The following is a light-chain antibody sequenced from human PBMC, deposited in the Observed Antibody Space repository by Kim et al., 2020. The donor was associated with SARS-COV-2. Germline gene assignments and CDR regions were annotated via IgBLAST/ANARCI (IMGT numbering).Light chain of an antibody. J-gene: IGKJ5*01. CDR1: QSLLHSNGYSY. CDR2: LGS. Sequence: DIVMTQYPLSLPVTPGEPASISCRSSQSLLHSNGYSYLDWYLQKPGQSPQLLLYLGSHRASGVPDRFSGGGSGTDFTLKISRVEAEDVGVYYCMQALQSPITFGQGTRLEIK. CDR3: MQALQSPIT. V-gene: IGKV2-28*01.